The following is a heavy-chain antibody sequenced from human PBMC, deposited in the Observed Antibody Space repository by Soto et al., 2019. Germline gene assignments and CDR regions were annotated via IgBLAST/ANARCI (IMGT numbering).Heavy chain of an antibody. CDR1: GYSLTRYA. D-gene: IGHD4-17*01. Sequence: QVQLVQSGAEVKKPGASVKVSSEAYGYSLTRYAIHWVRQTPGQRFEWMGWINTGNGNTIYSQRFQGRDTITRNTSASTAYMELSSLRSGDTAVFFCARDAELSFGDYPTGFDYWGQGTLVTVSS. V-gene: IGHV1-3*04. J-gene: IGHJ4*02. CDR3: ARDAELSFGDYPTGFDY. CDR2: INTGNGNT.